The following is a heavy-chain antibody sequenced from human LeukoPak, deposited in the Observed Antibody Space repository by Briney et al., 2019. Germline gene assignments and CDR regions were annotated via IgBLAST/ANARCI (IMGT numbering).Heavy chain of an antibody. CDR3: AKGLRRDGYNRFGWFDR. Sequence: GGSLRLSCAASGFTFDDYAMHWVRQARGKGLEWVSLISEDGGIIYYADSLKGRFTISRDNSKNSLYLQMNSLRAEDTALYYCAKGLRRDGYNRFGWFDRWGQGTLVTVSS. V-gene: IGHV3-43*02. D-gene: IGHD5-24*01. J-gene: IGHJ5*02. CDR2: ISEDGGII. CDR1: GFTFDDYA.